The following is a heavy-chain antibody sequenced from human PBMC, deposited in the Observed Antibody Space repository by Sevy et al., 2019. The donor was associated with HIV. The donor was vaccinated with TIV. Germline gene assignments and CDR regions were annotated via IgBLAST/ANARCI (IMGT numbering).Heavy chain of an antibody. Sequence: GGSLRLSCAVSGFTFSSHWMFWVRQAPGKGLVWVSHINSDGTNTNYADSVKGRFAISRDNTKNTIYLQMNSLRAEDTAVDYWARGQLLQFWEWPSYGLDVWGQGTTVTVSS. V-gene: IGHV3-74*01. CDR1: GFTFSSHW. D-gene: IGHD3-3*01. CDR3: ARGQLLQFWEWPSYGLDV. CDR2: INSDGTNT. J-gene: IGHJ6*02.